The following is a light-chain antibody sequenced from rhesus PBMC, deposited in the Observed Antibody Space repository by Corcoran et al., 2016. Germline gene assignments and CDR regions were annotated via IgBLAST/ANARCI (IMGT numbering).Light chain of an antibody. CDR1: QSVGSY. V-gene: IGKV3-24*04. CDR2: GAS. J-gene: IGKJ3*01. Sequence: ETVVTQSPATLSLSPGERATLSCRARQSVGSYLACYQQKRGQAPLDLIYGASSGATGIPDRLSGSGSGTDFTLTISSLEPEDVGVYYCQQSSNLFTFGPGTRLDIK. CDR3: QQSSNLFT.